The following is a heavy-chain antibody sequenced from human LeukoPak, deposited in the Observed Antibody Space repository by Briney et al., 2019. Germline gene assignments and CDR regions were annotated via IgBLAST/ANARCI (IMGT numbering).Heavy chain of an antibody. J-gene: IGHJ6*03. V-gene: IGHV5-51*01. CDR2: IYPGDSDT. D-gene: IGHD6-6*01. Sequence: GESLKISCKGSGYSFTSYWIGWVRQMPGKGLERMGIIYPGDSDTRYSPSFQGQVTISADKSISTAYLQWSSLKASDTAMYYCARQAARPPPYYYYYMDVWGKGTTVTVSS. CDR1: GYSFTSYW. CDR3: ARQAARPPPYYYYYMDV.